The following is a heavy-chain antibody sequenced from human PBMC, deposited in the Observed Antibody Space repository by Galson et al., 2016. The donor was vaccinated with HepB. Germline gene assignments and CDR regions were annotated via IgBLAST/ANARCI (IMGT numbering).Heavy chain of an antibody. CDR1: GYTFIKYW. Sequence: QSGAEVKKPGESVKISCEASGYTFIKYWIAWVRQIPGKGLEYVGRIDPRDSWTSYNPSFQGHVTVSIDKSISTVFLQWSSLEVSDTAIYYCTRLFGDPTPDHYYMDVWGKGTTVTVSS. V-gene: IGHV5-10-1*01. D-gene: IGHD3-3*01. CDR2: IDPRDSWT. J-gene: IGHJ6*03. CDR3: TRLFGDPTPDHYYMDV.